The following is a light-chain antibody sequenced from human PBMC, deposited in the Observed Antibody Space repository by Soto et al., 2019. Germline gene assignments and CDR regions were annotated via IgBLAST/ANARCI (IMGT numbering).Light chain of an antibody. CDR2: DAS. Sequence: DIQMTQSPSTLSGSVGDRVTITCRASQTISSWLAWYQQKPGKAPKLLIYDASSLESGVPSRFSGSGSGTEFTLTISSLQPDDFATYYCQQYNDYWTFGQGTRLEIK. CDR3: QQYNDYWT. CDR1: QTISSW. V-gene: IGKV1-5*01. J-gene: IGKJ5*01.